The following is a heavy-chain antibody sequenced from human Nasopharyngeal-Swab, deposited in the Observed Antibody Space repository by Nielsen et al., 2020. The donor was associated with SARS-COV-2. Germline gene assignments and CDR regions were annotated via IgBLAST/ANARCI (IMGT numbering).Heavy chain of an antibody. Sequence: SVKVSCKASGSTFISYGFNWVRQAPGQGLEWMGGIVPALGLPNYAQKFRGRLTISADRSTTTSYLELSSLRFEDTAIYYCAREGEYGAYDAPDYWGQGTLVTVSS. V-gene: IGHV1-69*10. CDR2: IVPALGLP. D-gene: IGHD5-12*01. CDR3: AREGEYGAYDAPDY. CDR1: GSTFISYG. J-gene: IGHJ4*02.